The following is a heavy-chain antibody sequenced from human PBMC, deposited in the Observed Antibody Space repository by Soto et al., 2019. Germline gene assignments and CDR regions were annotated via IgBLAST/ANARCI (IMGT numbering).Heavy chain of an antibody. CDR2: ISGSGGST. CDR3: VRVGQQLLVHPVIDY. Sequence: GGSLRLSCAASGFTFSSYAMSWVRQAPGRGLEWVSAISGSGGSTYYADSVKGRFTISRDNSKNTLYLQMNSLRAEDTAVYYCVRVGQQLLVHPVIDYWGQGTLVTVSS. D-gene: IGHD6-13*01. V-gene: IGHV3-23*01. CDR1: GFTFSSYA. J-gene: IGHJ4*02.